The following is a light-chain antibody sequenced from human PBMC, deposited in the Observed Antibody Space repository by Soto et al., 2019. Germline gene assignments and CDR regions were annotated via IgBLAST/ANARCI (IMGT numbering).Light chain of an antibody. J-gene: IGLJ1*01. CDR3: CSYAGSSTYV. CDR2: EVS. V-gene: IGLV2-23*02. CDR1: SSDAGSYNL. Sequence: QSALTQPASVSGSPGQSITISCTGTSSDAGSYNLVSWYQQHPGKAPKLMIYEVSKRPSGVSNRFSGSKSGNTASLTISGLQAEDEADYYCCSYAGSSTYVFGTGTKVTV.